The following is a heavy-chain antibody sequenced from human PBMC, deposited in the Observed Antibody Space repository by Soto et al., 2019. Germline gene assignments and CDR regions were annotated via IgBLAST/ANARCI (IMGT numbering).Heavy chain of an antibody. CDR3: ARHYGSGTYPLDY. CDR2: IHYSGRT. V-gene: IGHV4-59*08. D-gene: IGHD3-10*01. J-gene: IGHJ4*02. CDR1: GDSISNYY. Sequence: PSETLSLTCTVSGDSISNYYWSWIRRPPGRGLEWIGYIHYSGRTNYNPSLKSRLTISIDTSKNQLSLKLNSVTAADAAVYYCARHYGSGTYPLDYWGQGTLVTVSS.